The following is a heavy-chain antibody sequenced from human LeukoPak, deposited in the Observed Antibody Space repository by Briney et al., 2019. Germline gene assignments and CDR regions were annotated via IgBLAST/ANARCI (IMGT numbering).Heavy chain of an antibody. CDR2: IYYSGST. Sequence: SETLSLTCTVSGGSISSYYWSWIRQPPGKGLEWIGYIYYSGSTNYNPSLKSRVTISVDTSKNQFSLKLSSVTAADTAVYYCARVLAATGYSSSWYAVGFDYWGQGTLVTDSS. CDR3: ARVLAATGYSSSWYAVGFDY. CDR1: GGSISSYY. D-gene: IGHD6-13*01. J-gene: IGHJ4*02. V-gene: IGHV4-59*01.